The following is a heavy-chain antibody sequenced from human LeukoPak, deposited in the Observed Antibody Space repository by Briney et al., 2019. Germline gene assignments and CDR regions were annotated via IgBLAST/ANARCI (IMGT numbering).Heavy chain of an antibody. J-gene: IGHJ5*02. CDR3: ALSPLREALNGVWFDP. CDR1: GYSFTSYW. V-gene: IGHV5-51*01. CDR2: IYPGDSDT. D-gene: IGHD5/OR15-5a*01. Sequence: GESLKISCKGSGYSFTSYWIGWVRQMPGKGLEWMGIIYPGDSDTRYSPSFQGQVTISADKSISTAYLQWSSLKASDTAMYYCALSPLREALNGVWFDPWGQGTLVTVSS.